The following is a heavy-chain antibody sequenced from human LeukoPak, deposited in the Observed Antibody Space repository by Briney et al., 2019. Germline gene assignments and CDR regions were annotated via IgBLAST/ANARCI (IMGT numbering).Heavy chain of an antibody. Sequence: PSETLSLTCTVSGASITSADYYWGWIRQPPGKGLEWIGSVLFTGDTYYTPSLKSRVTISVHTSNKQFSLKLSSVTAADTAVYYCARGYNSPWDRAFDIWGQGTMVTVSS. D-gene: IGHD6-19*01. CDR3: ARGYNSPWDRAFDI. CDR1: GASITSADYY. J-gene: IGHJ3*02. V-gene: IGHV4-39*02. CDR2: VLFTGDT.